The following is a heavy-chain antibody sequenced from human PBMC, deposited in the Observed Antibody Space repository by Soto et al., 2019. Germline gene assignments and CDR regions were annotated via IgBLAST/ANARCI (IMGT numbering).Heavy chain of an antibody. CDR1: GYTFSNHG. D-gene: IGHD1-1*01. Sequence: QVQLVQSEAELKKPGASVKVSCKASGYTFSNHGICWVRQAPGQGLEWLGWISGYNGKTNYAQKFQGRITVTTDTSTSTAYMEVSSLTSDDTAVYYCARDGHWNDLDYWGQGTLVTVSS. CDR2: ISGYNGKT. V-gene: IGHV1-18*01. J-gene: IGHJ4*02. CDR3: ARDGHWNDLDY.